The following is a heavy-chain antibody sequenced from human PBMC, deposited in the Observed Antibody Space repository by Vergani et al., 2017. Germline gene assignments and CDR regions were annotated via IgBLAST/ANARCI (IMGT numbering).Heavy chain of an antibody. CDR2: ISPDGRTT. Sequence: DVDLVESGGGFVQPGGSRRLSCAASGFSFRTFSMFWVRQPPGKGLAWVSKISPDGRTTEYADSVRGRFTISRDISKNTLYLEMNSLSAEDTALYHCVKDHPVFDEWGRGTLVSVS. CDR3: VKDHPVFDE. J-gene: IGHJ4*02. CDR1: GFSFRTFS. V-gene: IGHV3-74*03.